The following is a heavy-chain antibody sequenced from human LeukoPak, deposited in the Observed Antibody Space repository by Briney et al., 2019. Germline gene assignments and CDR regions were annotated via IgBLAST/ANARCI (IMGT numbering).Heavy chain of an antibody. CDR2: IYSAGTT. Sequence: PGGSLRLSCAASGFSVSTNYMSWVRQAPGKGLEWVSVIYSAGTTYYADSVKGRFTISRDKSKNTLHLQMNSLRAEDTAVYYCARDEVAVTGAGVFDIWGPGTMVSVSP. J-gene: IGHJ3*02. V-gene: IGHV3-53*01. D-gene: IGHD6-19*01. CDR1: GFSVSTNY. CDR3: ARDEVAVTGAGVFDI.